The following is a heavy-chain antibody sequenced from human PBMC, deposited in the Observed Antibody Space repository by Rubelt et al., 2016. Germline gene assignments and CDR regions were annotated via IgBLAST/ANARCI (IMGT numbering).Heavy chain of an antibody. CDR1: GFTFSSYA. Sequence: QVQLVESGGGVVQPGRSLRLSCAASGFTFSSYAMHWVRPAPGKGLEWVAVIRYDGSNKYYADSVKSGFNISRDNSKNTMYLQMNSLRAEDTAVYYCAKGLREGPYYYGMDVWGQGTTVTVSS. D-gene: IGHD1-26*01. V-gene: IGHV3-30*01. J-gene: IGHJ6*02. CDR2: IRYDGSNK. CDR3: AKGLREGPYYYGMDV.